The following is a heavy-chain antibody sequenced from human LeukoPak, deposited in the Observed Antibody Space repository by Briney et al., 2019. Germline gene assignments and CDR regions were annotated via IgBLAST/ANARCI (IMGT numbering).Heavy chain of an antibody. CDR3: TRGGRGSLTPRLDY. CDR1: GGSISSGGYS. J-gene: IGHJ4*02. D-gene: IGHD3-16*01. Sequence: SETLSLTCAVSGGSISSGGYSWSWIRQPPGKGLEWIGSVSYPGSAYYTPSLKSRVTISVDTSKSLFSLKMGSVTAADTAVYYCTRGGRGSLTPRLDYWGQGTLVTVSS. V-gene: IGHV4-30-2*03. CDR2: VSYPGSA.